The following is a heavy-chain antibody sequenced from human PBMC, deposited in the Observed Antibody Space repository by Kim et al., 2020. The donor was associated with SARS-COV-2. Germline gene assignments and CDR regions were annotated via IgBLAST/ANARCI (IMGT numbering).Heavy chain of an antibody. CDR3: AREPVPERAGYYYGSGSYYGAFDI. D-gene: IGHD3-10*01. J-gene: IGHJ3*02. V-gene: IGHV4-59*13. CDR1: GGSISSYY. CDR2: IYYSGST. Sequence: SETLSLTCTVSGGSISSYYWSWIRQPPGKGLEWIGYIYYSGSTNYNPSLKSRVTISVDTSKNQFSLKLSSVTAADTAVYYCAREPVPERAGYYYGSGSYYGAFDIWGQGTMVTVSS.